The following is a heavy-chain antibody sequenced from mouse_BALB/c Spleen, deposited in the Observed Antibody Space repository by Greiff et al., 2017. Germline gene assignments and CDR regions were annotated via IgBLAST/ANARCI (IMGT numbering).Heavy chain of an antibody. Sequence: VQLQQSGPGLVKPSQSLSLTCSVTGYSITSGYYWNWIRQFPGNKLEWMGYISYDGSNNYNPSLKNRISITRDTSKNQFFLKLNSVTTEDTATYYCGLLRFSWFAYWGQGTLVTVSA. V-gene: IGHV3-6*02. CDR1: GYSITSGYY. J-gene: IGHJ3*01. CDR3: GLLRFSWFAY. CDR2: ISYDGSN. D-gene: IGHD1-1*01.